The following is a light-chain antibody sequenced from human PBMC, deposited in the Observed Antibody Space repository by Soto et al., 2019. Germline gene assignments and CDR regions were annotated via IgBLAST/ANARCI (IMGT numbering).Light chain of an antibody. CDR3: QLYGISPH. V-gene: IGKV3-20*01. CDR1: QSVSSNH. CDR2: GGS. J-gene: IGKJ5*01. Sequence: MLSHSPGIPSLSQSERATLSCGPSQSVSSNHLAWYQQKPGQAPRLLIYGGSSRATGITVRFSGSASGTDFTLTINRLEPEDFAVYYCQLYGISPHFGQGTRLEIK.